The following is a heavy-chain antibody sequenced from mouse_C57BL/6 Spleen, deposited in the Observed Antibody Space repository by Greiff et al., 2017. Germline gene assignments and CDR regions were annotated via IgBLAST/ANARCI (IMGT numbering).Heavy chain of an antibody. CDR3: ARNVPWYFDV. CDR2: IDPSDSYP. Sequence: QVQLQQPGAELVKPGASVKLSCKASGYTFTSSWLQWVKQRPGQGLAWIGEIDPSDSYPNYNQKFKGKATLTVDTSSSTAYMQLSSLTSEDSAVYYCARNVPWYFDVWGTGTTVTVSS. V-gene: IGHV1-50*01. CDR1: GYTFTSSW. J-gene: IGHJ1*03.